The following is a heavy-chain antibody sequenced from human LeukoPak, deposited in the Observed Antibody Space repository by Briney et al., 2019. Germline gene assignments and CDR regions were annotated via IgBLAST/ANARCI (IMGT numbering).Heavy chain of an antibody. Sequence: PSETLSLTCTVSGGSISSYYWSWIRQPPGKGLEWIGYIYYSGSTNYNPSLKSRVTISVDTSKNQFSLKLSSVTAADTAVYYCARARFYDFWSGYSPIFDYWGQGTLVTVSS. J-gene: IGHJ4*02. D-gene: IGHD3-3*01. CDR1: GGSISSYY. CDR2: IYYSGST. CDR3: ARARFYDFWSGYSPIFDY. V-gene: IGHV4-59*08.